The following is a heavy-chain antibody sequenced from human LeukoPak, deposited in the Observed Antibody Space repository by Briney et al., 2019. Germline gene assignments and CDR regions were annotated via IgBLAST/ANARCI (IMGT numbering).Heavy chain of an antibody. J-gene: IGHJ3*02. V-gene: IGHV2-5*02. CDR1: GFSLSTSGVG. Sequence: SGPTLVKPTQTLTLTCTFSGFSLSTSGVGVGWIRQPPGKALEWLALIYWDDDKRYSPSLKSRLTITKDTSKNQVVLTMTNMDPVDTATYHCAHRLWWLATYHDAFDIWGQGTMVTVSS. CDR2: IYWDDDK. CDR3: AHRLWWLATYHDAFDI. D-gene: IGHD6-19*01.